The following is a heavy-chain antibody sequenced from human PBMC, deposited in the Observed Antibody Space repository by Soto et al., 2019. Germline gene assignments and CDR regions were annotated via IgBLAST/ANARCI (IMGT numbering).Heavy chain of an antibody. Sequence: QLQLQESGPGLVKPSETLSLTCNVSGGSISSSRSYWAWFRQPPGKELEWIANIFYAGNTYYNQSLKSQVTVSVDTSKNQFSLKLDSVTAADTAVYYCARQAAAPGIDLWFDPWGQGTLVTVSS. D-gene: IGHD6-13*01. CDR3: ARQAAAPGIDLWFDP. CDR1: GGSISSSRSY. J-gene: IGHJ5*02. CDR2: IFYAGNT. V-gene: IGHV4-39*01.